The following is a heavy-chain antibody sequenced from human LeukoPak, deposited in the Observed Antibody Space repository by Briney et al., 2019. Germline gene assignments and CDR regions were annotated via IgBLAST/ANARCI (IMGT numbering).Heavy chain of an antibody. CDR2: ISSSSSYI. CDR3: ARVGGYGVTKIGDYYGMDV. V-gene: IGHV3-21*01. CDR1: GFTFSSYS. Sequence: SGGSLRLSCAASGFTFSSYSMNWVRQAPGKGLEWVSSISSSSSYIYYADSVKGRFTISRDNAKNSLYLQMNSLRAEDTAVYYCARVGGYGVTKIGDYYGMDVWGQGTTVTVSS. J-gene: IGHJ6*02. D-gene: IGHD4-11*01.